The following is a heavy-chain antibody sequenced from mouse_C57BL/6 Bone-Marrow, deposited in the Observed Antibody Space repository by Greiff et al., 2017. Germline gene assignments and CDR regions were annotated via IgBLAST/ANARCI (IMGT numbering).Heavy chain of an antibody. J-gene: IGHJ1*03. CDR2: VYPYNGGT. CDR1: GFTFTDYY. Sequence: VQLKQSGPVLVKPGPSVKISCKASGFTFTDYYMHWVKQSHGKSLEWIGLVYPYNGGTSYNQKFKGKATLTVDTSSSTAYMELNSLTSEDSAVYYCASITTVRDWYFDVWGTGTTVTVSA. D-gene: IGHD1-1*01. V-gene: IGHV1-36*01. CDR3: ASITTVRDWYFDV.